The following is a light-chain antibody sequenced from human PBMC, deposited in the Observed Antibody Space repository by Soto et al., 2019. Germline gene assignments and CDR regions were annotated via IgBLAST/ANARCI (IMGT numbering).Light chain of an antibody. CDR2: GSS. CDR3: QQSYSLPHT. Sequence: DIPMTQSPSSLSASVGDRVTITCRASQRISTYFNWYQQKPGKAPNLLIFGSSTLHSGVPSRFSGSGSGTDFILTISSLQPEDFATYYCQQSYSLPHTFGQGTKLEIK. V-gene: IGKV1-39*01. J-gene: IGKJ2*01. CDR1: QRISTY.